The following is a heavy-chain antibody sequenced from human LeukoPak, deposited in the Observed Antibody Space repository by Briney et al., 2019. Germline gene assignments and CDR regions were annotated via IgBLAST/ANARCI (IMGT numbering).Heavy chain of an antibody. V-gene: IGHV4-39*01. Sequence: PSETLSLTCTVSGGSISSSGYYWGWIRQPPGKGLEWIGGIYSSGTTYYKPSLKNRVTVSVDTSKNQFSLNLSSVTAADTAVYYCARHRQYCSSTTCYSEFDFWGQGTLVTVSS. D-gene: IGHD2-2*01. J-gene: IGHJ4*02. CDR1: GGSISSSGYY. CDR2: IYSSGTT. CDR3: ARHRQYCSSTTCYSEFDF.